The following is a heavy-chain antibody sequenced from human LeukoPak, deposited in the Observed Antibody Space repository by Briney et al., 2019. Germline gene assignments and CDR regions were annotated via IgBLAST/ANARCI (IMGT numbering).Heavy chain of an antibody. CDR2: ISSSGSTT. Sequence: GGSLRLPCAASGFTFSDYYMTWIRQAPGKGLEWVSYISSSGSTTHYADSVKGRFTISRDNAKNSLYVQMNSLRAEDTAVYYCARVPRSGGSIDYWGQGTLVAVSS. CDR3: ARVPRSGGSIDY. J-gene: IGHJ4*02. D-gene: IGHD6-19*01. CDR1: GFTFSDYY. V-gene: IGHV3-11*01.